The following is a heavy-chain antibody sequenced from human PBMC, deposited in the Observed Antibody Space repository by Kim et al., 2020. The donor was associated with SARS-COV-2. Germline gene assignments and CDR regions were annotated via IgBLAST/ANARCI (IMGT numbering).Heavy chain of an antibody. D-gene: IGHD4-17*01. CDR3: ARESKDYGDYGGDY. J-gene: IGHJ4*02. Sequence: AQKFQGRVTITADESTSTAYMELSSLRSEDTAVYYCARESKDYGDYGGDYWGQGTLVTVSS. V-gene: IGHV1-69*01.